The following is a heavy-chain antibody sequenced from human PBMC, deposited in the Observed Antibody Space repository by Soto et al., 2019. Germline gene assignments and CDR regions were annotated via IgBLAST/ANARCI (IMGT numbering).Heavy chain of an antibody. CDR1: GYTLTELS. CDR2: FDPEDGET. Sequence: ASVKVSCKVSGYTLTELSMHWVRQAPGKGLEWMGGFDPEDGETIYAQKFQGRVTMTEDTSTETAYMELSSLRSEETAVYYCVYRELRFLEWSPWGWFDPWGQGTLVTVSS. J-gene: IGHJ5*02. CDR3: VYRELRFLEWSPWGWFDP. D-gene: IGHD3-3*01. V-gene: IGHV1-24*01.